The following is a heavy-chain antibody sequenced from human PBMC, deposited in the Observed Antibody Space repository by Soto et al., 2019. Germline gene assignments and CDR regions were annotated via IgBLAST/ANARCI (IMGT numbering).Heavy chain of an antibody. CDR2: IYYSGTT. CDR3: ARNFSVDYFGN. CDR1: GDSITSNSYF. Sequence: PSETLSLTCTVSGDSITSNSYFWPWIRQPPGKGLEWIGSIYYSGTTYYNPSLKSRVTISVGRSKTQFSLKLSSVTAADTAVYYCARNFSVDYFGNWGQGALVSVAS. J-gene: IGHJ4*02. V-gene: IGHV4-39*01.